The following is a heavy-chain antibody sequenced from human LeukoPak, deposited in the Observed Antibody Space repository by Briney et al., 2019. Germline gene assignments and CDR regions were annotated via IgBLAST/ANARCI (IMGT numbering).Heavy chain of an antibody. V-gene: IGHV3-9*03. D-gene: IGHD4-23*01. CDR2: ISWNSGSI. J-gene: IGHJ3*02. CDR1: GFTIHDHA. CDR3: AKGSTTVVTGDAFDI. Sequence: GGSLRLSCVGSGFTIHDHAMHWVRQAPGKGLEWVSGISWNSGSIGYADSVKGRFTISRDNAKNSLYLQMNSLRAEDMALYYCAKGSTTVVTGDAFDIWGQGTMVTVSS.